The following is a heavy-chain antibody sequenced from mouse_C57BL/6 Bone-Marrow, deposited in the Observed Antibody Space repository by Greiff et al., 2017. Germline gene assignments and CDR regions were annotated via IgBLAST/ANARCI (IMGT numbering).Heavy chain of an antibody. J-gene: IGHJ2*02. Sequence: QVQLKQSGAELVRPGTSVTVSCKASGYAFTNYLIEWVKQRPGQGLEWIGVINPGSGGTNYNEKFKGKATLTADKSSSTAYMQLSSLTSEDSAVYFCARRGIYYAYAEAYWGKGTSLTVSS. V-gene: IGHV1-54*01. CDR2: INPGSGGT. CDR3: ARRGIYYAYAEAY. D-gene: IGHD2-2*01. CDR1: GYAFTNYL.